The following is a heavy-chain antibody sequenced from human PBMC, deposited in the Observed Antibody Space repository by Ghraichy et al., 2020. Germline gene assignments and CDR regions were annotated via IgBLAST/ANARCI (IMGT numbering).Heavy chain of an antibody. Sequence: GGALRLSCAASGFIFSSCGMNWVRQAPGKGLEWVSSISGDSNYKYYADSLKGRFTISRDNPKNSLYLQMNSLRAEDTAVYYCARSSITAAGTTFDYWGQGTLVTVSS. J-gene: IGHJ4*02. CDR2: ISGDSNYK. V-gene: IGHV3-21*01. CDR1: GFIFSSCG. D-gene: IGHD6-13*01. CDR3: ARSSITAAGTTFDY.